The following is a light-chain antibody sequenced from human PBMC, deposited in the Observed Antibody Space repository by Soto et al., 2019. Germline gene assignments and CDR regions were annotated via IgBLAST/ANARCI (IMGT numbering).Light chain of an antibody. CDR1: QSVSSQ. CDR3: QQRSNWPPIT. Sequence: EIVMTQSPATLSVSPGERATLSCRASQSVSSQLAWYQQKPCQAPTLLIYGASTRATGIPARFSGSGSGTDFTLTISSLEPEDFAVYYCQQRSNWPPITFGQGTRLEIK. CDR2: GAS. V-gene: IGKV3-11*01. J-gene: IGKJ5*01.